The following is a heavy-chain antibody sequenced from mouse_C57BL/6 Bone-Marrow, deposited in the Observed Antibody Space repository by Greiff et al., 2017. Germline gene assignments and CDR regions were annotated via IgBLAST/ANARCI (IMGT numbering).Heavy chain of an antibody. J-gene: IGHJ2*01. CDR1: GYTFTGCW. V-gene: IGHV1-9*01. D-gene: IGHD1-2*01. Sequence: VQLVESGAELVKPGDSVKLSCTATGYTFTGCWIEWVKQRPGRGLLWLGEILPGDGSTNYNEKFKGKATFTADTSSNPAYMQLSSLTTEDSAIYYCARHTTAFAYWGQGTTLTVSS. CDR3: ARHTTAFAY. CDR2: ILPGDGST.